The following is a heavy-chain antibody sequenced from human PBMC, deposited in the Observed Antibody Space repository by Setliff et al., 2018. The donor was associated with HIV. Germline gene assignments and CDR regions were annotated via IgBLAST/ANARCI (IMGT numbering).Heavy chain of an antibody. D-gene: IGHD3-3*01. CDR3: ASEKKAWSVSDSFYEY. CDR1: GDSLNTYY. V-gene: IGHV4-4*07. Sequence: LSLTCNVSGDSLNTYYWSWIRQSGGKGLEWIGRIYASGKTTFNPSLKSRVRMSVDTSKKKFSLKLTSMTATDTAVYYCASEKKAWSVSDSFYEYWGQGVPVTVSS. J-gene: IGHJ4*02. CDR2: IYASGKT.